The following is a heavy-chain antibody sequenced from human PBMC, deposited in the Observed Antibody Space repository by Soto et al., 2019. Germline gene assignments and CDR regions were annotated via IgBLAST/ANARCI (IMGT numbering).Heavy chain of an antibody. D-gene: IGHD1-26*01. J-gene: IGHJ5*02. V-gene: IGHV2-5*02. CDR2: IYWDDDK. CDR1: GFSLTTSGVG. Sequence: QITLKESVPTLVKPTQTLTLTCTFSGFSLTTSGVGVAGFRQPPGKDLGWLALIYWDDDKRYSPSLKSRLTITKASSKNQVVLTMTNMDPVDTATYYFAHRRRLGVGLGPWGQGILVTVSS. CDR3: AHRRRLGVGLGP.